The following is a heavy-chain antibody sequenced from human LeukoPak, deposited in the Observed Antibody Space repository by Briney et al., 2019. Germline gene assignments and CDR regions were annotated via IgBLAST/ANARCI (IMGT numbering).Heavy chain of an antibody. D-gene: IGHD2-2*01. J-gene: IGHJ6*04. CDR3: ARLGCSSTSCYDV. Sequence: GESLKISCKGSGYSFPSYWIGWVRQMPGKGLEWMAIIYPDDSDTRYSPSFQGQITISVDKSIDTAYLQWNSLKASDSAMYYCARLGCSSTSCYDVWGKGTTVTVSS. V-gene: IGHV5-51*01. CDR2: IYPDDSDT. CDR1: GYSFPSYW.